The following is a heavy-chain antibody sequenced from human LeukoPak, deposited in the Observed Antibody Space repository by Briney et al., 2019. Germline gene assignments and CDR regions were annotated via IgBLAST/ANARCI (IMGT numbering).Heavy chain of an antibody. CDR1: GGTFSSYA. CDR3: AIPPSYSSSWDYYYMDV. CDR2: IIPIFGTA. Sequence: GASVKVSCKASGGTFSSYAISWVRQAPGQGLEWMGGIIPIFGTANYAQKFQGRVTITADESTSTAYMELSSLRSEDTAVYYCAIPPSYSSSWDYYYMDVWGKGTTVTVSS. D-gene: IGHD6-13*01. V-gene: IGHV1-69*13. J-gene: IGHJ6*03.